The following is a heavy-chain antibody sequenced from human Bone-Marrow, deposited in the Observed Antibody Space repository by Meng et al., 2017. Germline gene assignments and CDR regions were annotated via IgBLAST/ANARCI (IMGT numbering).Heavy chain of an antibody. V-gene: IGHV4-34*01. D-gene: IGHD2-15*01. J-gene: IGHJ4*02. CDR2: INHSGST. Sequence: SETLSLTCAVYGGSFSGYYWSWIRQPPGKGLEWIGEINHSGSTNYHPSLKSRVTISVDTSKNQFSLKLSSVTAADTAVYYCARGTGGVVVVAAAPSTINYFDYWGQGTLVTVSS. CDR1: GGSFSGYY. CDR3: ARGTGGVVVVAAAPSTINYFDY.